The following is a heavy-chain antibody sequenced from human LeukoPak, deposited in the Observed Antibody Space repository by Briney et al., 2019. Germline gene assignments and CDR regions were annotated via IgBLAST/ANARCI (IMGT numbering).Heavy chain of an antibody. CDR1: GYTFTSYG. V-gene: IGHV1-18*01. J-gene: IGHJ4*02. CDR3: ARTPRPTYETSGYYLDY. D-gene: IGHD3-22*01. Sequence: ASVKVSCKASGYTFTSYGISWVRQAPGQGLEWMGIINPSGGSTSYAQKFQGRVTMTTDTSTNTAYMEVRSLRSDDTAIYFCARTPRPTYETSGYYLDYWGQGTLVTVSS. CDR2: INPSGGST.